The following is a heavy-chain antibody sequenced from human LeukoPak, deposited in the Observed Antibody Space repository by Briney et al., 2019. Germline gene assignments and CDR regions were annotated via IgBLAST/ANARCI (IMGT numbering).Heavy chain of an antibody. CDR2: INHSGST. J-gene: IGHJ6*03. Sequence: PSETLSLTCAVYGGSFSGYYWSWIRQPPGKGLEWIGEINHSGSTNYNPSLKRRVTISVDTSKNQFSLKLSSVTAADTAVYSCSRGGGGGITARPRSYYYYMDVWGKGTTVTVSS. CDR1: GGSFSGYY. V-gene: IGHV4-34*01. D-gene: IGHD6-6*01. CDR3: SRGGGGGITARPRSYYYYMDV.